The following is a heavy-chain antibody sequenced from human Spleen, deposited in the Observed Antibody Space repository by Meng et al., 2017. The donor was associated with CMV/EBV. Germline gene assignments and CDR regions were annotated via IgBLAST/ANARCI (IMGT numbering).Heavy chain of an antibody. CDR3: ARVGYYDSSGD. Sequence: SETLSLTCSVSGCSISSSSYYWGWLRQPPGMGLEWIGSIYYGGSTYYNPFLKSRVTISVDTSKNQFSLMLSSVTAADAAVYYCARVGYYDSSGDWGQGTLVTVSS. J-gene: IGHJ4*02. V-gene: IGHV4-39*07. CDR1: GCSISSSSYY. CDR2: IYYGGST. D-gene: IGHD3-22*01.